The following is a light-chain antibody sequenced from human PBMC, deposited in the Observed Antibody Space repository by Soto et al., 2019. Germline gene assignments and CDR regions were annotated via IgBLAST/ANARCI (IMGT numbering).Light chain of an antibody. CDR2: EVT. J-gene: IGLJ2*01. CDR1: SSDVGGYKF. V-gene: IGLV2-8*01. CDR3: SSYAGSNNLMI. Sequence: QSVLTQPPSASGSPGQSVTISCTGTSSDVGGYKFVSWYQQHPGLAPKLILYEVTKRPSGVPDRFSGSKSGNTASLTVSGLQAEDEANYYCSSYAGSNNLMIFGGGTKLT.